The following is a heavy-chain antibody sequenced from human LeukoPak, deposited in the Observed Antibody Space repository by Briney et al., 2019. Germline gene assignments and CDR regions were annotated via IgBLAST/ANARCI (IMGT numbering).Heavy chain of an antibody. D-gene: IGHD6-19*01. J-gene: IGHJ1*01. CDR3: ARHFSVAATSPLQH. CDR1: GFTFSTYV. Sequence: PGGSLRLSCAASGFTFSTYVVTWVRQAPGKGLQWVSTISGSGGSTYYADSVKGRFTISRDNSKNTLYLQMSSLRVEDTALYYCARHFSVAATSPLQHWGQGTLVTVSS. V-gene: IGHV3-23*01. CDR2: ISGSGGST.